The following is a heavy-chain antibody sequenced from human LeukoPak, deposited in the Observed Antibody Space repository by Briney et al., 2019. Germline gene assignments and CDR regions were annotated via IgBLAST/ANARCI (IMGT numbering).Heavy chain of an antibody. V-gene: IGHV1-18*01. CDR1: GYTFNSYG. CDR3: ARVKRYWFDP. D-gene: IGHD5-24*01. CDR2: VSAYNGNT. J-gene: IGHJ5*02. Sequence: SVKVSCQASGYTFNSYGISWVRQAPGQALEWMGWVSAYNGNTNYAQKLQGRVTMTTDTSTSTAYMELRSLRSDDTAVYYCARVKRYWFDPWGQGTLVTVSS.